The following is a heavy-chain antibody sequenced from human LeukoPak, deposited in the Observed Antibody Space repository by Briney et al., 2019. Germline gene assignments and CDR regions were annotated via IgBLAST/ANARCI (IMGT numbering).Heavy chain of an antibody. CDR1: GGSISSSSYY. J-gene: IGHJ5*02. Sequence: PSETLSLTCTVSGGSISSSSYYWGWIRQPPGKGLEWIGSIYYSGSTYYNPSLKSRVTISVDTSKNQFSRKLSSVTATDTAVYYCARHPRGWNLWFDPWGQGTLVTVSS. CDR2: IYYSGST. CDR3: ARHPRGWNLWFDP. V-gene: IGHV4-39*01. D-gene: IGHD1-1*01.